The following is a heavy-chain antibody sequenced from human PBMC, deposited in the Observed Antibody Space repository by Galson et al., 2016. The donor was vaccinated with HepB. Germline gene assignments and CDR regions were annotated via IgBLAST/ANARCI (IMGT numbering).Heavy chain of an antibody. CDR3: ANGGKADY. CDR2: ISASGGET. V-gene: IGHV3-23*01. J-gene: IGHJ4*02. CDR1: GFIFDKFA. D-gene: IGHD4-23*01. Sequence: SLRLSCAVSGFIFDKFAMSWARLRPGKGLEWVSGISASGGETYYAASVKGRFTISRDNSRKTGSLPMDSLTGDDTAVYYCANGGKADYWGQGTQVTVSA.